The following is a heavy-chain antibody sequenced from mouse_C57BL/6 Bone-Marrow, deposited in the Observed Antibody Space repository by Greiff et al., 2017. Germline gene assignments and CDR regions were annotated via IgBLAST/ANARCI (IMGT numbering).Heavy chain of an antibody. J-gene: IGHJ2*01. CDR2: IDPENGDT. CDR1: GFNIKDDY. D-gene: IGHD2-3*01. V-gene: IGHV14-4*01. Sequence: VQLKESGAELVRPGASVKLSCKASGFNIKDDYMHWVKQRPEQGLEWIGWIDPENGDTAYASKFQGKATITADTSSTTAYLQLSSLTSEDTAVDYWTTHDGYSYYCDYWGQGTTLTVSS. CDR3: TTHDGYSYYCDY.